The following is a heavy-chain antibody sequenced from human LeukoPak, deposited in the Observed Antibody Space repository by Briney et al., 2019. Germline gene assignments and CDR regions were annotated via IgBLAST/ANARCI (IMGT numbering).Heavy chain of an antibody. D-gene: IGHD6-6*01. CDR2: IHYSGST. CDR1: GGSTSTSTSY. J-gene: IGHJ6*03. V-gene: IGHV4-39*07. Sequence: SETLSLTCSVSGGSTSTSTSYWGWVRQPPGTGLEWIGSIHYSGSTYKNPSLKSRVTISMDTSRSQFSLKVTSLTAADSAVYFCARESSSSRYFMDVWGRGTTVTVSS. CDR3: ARESSSSRYFMDV.